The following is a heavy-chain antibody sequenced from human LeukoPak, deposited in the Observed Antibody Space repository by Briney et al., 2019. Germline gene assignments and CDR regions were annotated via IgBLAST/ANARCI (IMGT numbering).Heavy chain of an antibody. V-gene: IGHV7-4-1*02. Sequence: GASVTVSCTASGYSFTTHAMNWVRQAPGQGLEWMGWINTNTGNPTYAQGFTGRFVFSLDTSVSTAYLQISSLKAEDTAVYYCARGRDCSGTSCRHDYWGQGTLVTVSS. D-gene: IGHD2-2*01. CDR1: GYSFTTHA. CDR2: INTNTGNP. CDR3: ARGRDCSGTSCRHDY. J-gene: IGHJ4*02.